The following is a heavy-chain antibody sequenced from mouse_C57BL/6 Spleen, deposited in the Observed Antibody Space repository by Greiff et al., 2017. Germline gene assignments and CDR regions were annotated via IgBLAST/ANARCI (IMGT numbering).Heavy chain of an antibody. J-gene: IGHJ3*01. CDR2: IYPSDSET. CDR1: GYTFTSYW. Sequence: QVQLQQPGAELVRPGSSVKLSCKASGYTFTSYWMDWVKQRPGQGLEWIGNIYPSDSETHYNQKFKDKATLTVDKSYSTAYMQLRSLTSADSAVYYGARRESWDGAYWGQGTLVTVSA. D-gene: IGHD4-1*01. CDR3: ARRESWDGAY. V-gene: IGHV1-61*01.